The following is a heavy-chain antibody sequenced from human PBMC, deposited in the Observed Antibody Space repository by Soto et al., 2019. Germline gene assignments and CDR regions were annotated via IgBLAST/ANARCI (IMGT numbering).Heavy chain of an antibody. Sequence: PGGSLRLSCAASGFTFNNYAMTWVRQAPGKGLEWVSGINGRGDTTEYTDSVKGRFTISRDNSRNTLFLQMTSLRAEDTALYFCARDLNKDYHDRSAFWDHWGLGTLVTVSS. V-gene: IGHV3-23*01. CDR3: ARDLNKDYHDRSAFWDH. CDR2: INGRGDTT. D-gene: IGHD3-22*01. CDR1: GFTFNNYA. J-gene: IGHJ4*02.